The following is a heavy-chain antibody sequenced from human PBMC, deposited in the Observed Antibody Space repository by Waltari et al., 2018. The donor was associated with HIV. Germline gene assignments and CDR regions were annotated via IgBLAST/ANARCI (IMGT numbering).Heavy chain of an antibody. CDR3: ARLVVRGVITLYYYYGMDV. D-gene: IGHD3-10*01. V-gene: IGHV4-39*01. CDR1: GGSISSSISH. Sequence: QLQLQESGPGLVKPSENLSLNCTVSGGSISSSISHWRWIRQPTGKGLEWIGSIYYSGSTYYDPSLKSRVTISVDTSKNQFSLKLSSVTAADTAVYYCARLVVRGVITLYYYYGMDVWGQGTTVTVSS. J-gene: IGHJ6*02. CDR2: IYYSGST.